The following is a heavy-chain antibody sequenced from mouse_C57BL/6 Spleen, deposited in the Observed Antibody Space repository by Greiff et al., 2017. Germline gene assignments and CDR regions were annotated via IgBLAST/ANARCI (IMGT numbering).Heavy chain of an antibody. CDR2: IYPGSGNT. D-gene: IGHD2-2*01. CDR1: GYSFTSYY. CDR3: ARDYGYAGDY. V-gene: IGHV1-66*01. J-gene: IGHJ2*01. Sequence: QVQLQQPGPELVKPGASVKISCKASGYSFTSYYIHWVKQRPGQGLEWIGWIYPGSGNTKYNEKFKGKATLTADTSSSTAYMQLSSLTSEDSAVYYCARDYGYAGDYWGQGTTLTVSS.